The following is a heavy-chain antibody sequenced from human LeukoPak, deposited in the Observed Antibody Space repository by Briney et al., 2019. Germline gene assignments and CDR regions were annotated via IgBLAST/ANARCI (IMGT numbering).Heavy chain of an antibody. CDR3: AKDLSSSSSLDY. Sequence: GGSLRLSCAASGFTFSSYGMHWVRQAPGKGLEWVAVISYDGSNKYYADSVKGRFTISRDNSKNTLYLQMNSLRAEDTAVYCCAKDLSSSSSLDYWGQGTLVTVSS. J-gene: IGHJ4*02. CDR2: ISYDGSNK. V-gene: IGHV3-30*18. CDR1: GFTFSSYG. D-gene: IGHD6-6*01.